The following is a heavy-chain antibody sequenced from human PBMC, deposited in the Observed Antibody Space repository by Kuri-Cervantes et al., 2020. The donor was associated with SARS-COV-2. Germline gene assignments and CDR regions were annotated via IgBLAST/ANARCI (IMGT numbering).Heavy chain of an antibody. J-gene: IGHJ6*03. CDR1: GFTVSSSE. Sequence: GGSLRLSCAASGFTVSSSEMSWVRQAPGKGLEWVSSISGGSTYYADSRKGRFTISRDNSKNTLHLQMNSLRAEDTAGYYWAGGGGGKKGVSYGYYYYYMDVWGKGTTVTVSS. CDR3: AGGGGGKKGVSYGYYYYYMDV. D-gene: IGHD3-16*01. CDR2: ISGGST. V-gene: IGHV3-38-3*01.